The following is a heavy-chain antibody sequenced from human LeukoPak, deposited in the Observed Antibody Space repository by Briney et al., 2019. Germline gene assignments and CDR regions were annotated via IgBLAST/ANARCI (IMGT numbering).Heavy chain of an antibody. Sequence: PGGSLRLSCAASGFTFSSYAMSWVRQAPGKGLEWVSAISGSGGSTYYADSVKGRFTISRDNSKNTLYLQMNSLRAEDTAVYYCAKVEWYYDILTGYYGGYYFDYWGQGTLVTVSS. D-gene: IGHD3-9*01. CDR3: AKVEWYYDILTGYYGGYYFDY. CDR1: GFTFSSYA. J-gene: IGHJ4*02. V-gene: IGHV3-23*01. CDR2: ISGSGGST.